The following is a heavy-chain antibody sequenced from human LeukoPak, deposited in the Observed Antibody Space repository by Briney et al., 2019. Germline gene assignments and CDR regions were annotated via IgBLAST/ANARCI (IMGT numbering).Heavy chain of an antibody. CDR2: VSGSGGST. CDR1: GITFGNYA. J-gene: IGHJ4*02. CDR3: AKDRGSSGYYSTFDY. D-gene: IGHD3-22*01. V-gene: IGHV3-23*01. Sequence: GGSLRLSCAASGITFGNYAMSWVRQAPGKGLDWVSSVSGSGGSTYYADSVKGRFTVSRDNSKNTLYLQMNSLRAEDTAVYYCAKDRGSSGYYSTFDYWGQGTLVTVSS.